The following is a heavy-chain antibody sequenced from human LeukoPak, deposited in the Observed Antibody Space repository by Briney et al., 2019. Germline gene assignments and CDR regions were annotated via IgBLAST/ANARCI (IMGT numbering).Heavy chain of an antibody. CDR3: ARVGQWLPIDY. CDR1: GFTFSSYS. Sequence: GGSLRLSCAASGFTFSSYSMNWVRQAPGKGLEWVSSISSSSSYIYYADSVKGRFTISRDNAKNSLYLQMNSLRAEDTAAYYCARVGQWLPIDYWGQGTLVTVSS. J-gene: IGHJ4*02. V-gene: IGHV3-21*01. CDR2: ISSSSSYI. D-gene: IGHD6-19*01.